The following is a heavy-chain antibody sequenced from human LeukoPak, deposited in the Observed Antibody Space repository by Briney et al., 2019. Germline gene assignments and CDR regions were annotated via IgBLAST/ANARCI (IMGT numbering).Heavy chain of an antibody. V-gene: IGHV1-69*04. J-gene: IGHJ4*02. CDR2: IIPSLGTP. D-gene: IGHD6-13*01. CDR3: ARAGSSRFSVPYYFNY. CDR1: GDTFSNYA. Sequence: GASEKVSCKASGDTFSNYAISWVRQAPGQGLEWVGRIIPSLGTPNYAQKFQGRVTITADRSTTTAYMELSSLRFEDTAVYYCARAGSSRFSVPYYFNYWGQGTPVTVSS.